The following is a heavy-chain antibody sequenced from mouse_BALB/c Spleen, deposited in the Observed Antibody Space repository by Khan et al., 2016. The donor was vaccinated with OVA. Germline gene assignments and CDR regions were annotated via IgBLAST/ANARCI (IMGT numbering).Heavy chain of an antibody. J-gene: IGHJ2*01. CDR3: GRRGAARATWDYVDY. CDR1: GYTFTNYW. Sequence: QVQLQQPGAELVRPGTSVKMSCKAAGYTFTNYWIGWVKQRPGHGLEWVGDIYPGGGYTNYNEKFKGKATLTVDTSSSTAYMQLSSLTSEDSAFYYCGRRGAARATWDYVDYWGQGTTLTVSS. D-gene: IGHD3-1*01. V-gene: IGHV1-63*02. CDR2: IYPGGGYT.